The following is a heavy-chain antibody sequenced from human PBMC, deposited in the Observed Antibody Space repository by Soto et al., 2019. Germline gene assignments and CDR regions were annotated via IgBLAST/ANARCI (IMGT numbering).Heavy chain of an antibody. D-gene: IGHD2-2*01. CDR3: ARARSDSARSSLGRRLDV. CDR1: GDSVTVGHHY. Sequence: QVQLQESGPGLVKPSGTLSLICIVSGDSVTVGHHYWSWIRQPPVKGLEWIGHIFFTGATNYSPSRKSRVTMSVDSSPSQFSRNLTSVTAADSASYYCARARSDSARSSLGRRLDVWGQGTTVTVSS. CDR2: IFFTGAT. J-gene: IGHJ6*02. V-gene: IGHV4-61*01.